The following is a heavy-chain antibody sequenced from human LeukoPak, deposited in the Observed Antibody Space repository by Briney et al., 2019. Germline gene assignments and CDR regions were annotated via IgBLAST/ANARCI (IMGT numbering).Heavy chain of an antibody. CDR3: ARVRDGYNDAYDI. J-gene: IGHJ3*02. V-gene: IGHV1-46*01. D-gene: IGHD5-24*01. Sequence: ASVKVSCKASGYILSSYNMHWVRQAPGQGLEWMGIVNPSGDSTNYAQNFQGRVTMTGDTSTSTVYMELSSLRSEDTAVYYCARVRDGYNDAYDIWGQGTMVTVPS. CDR2: VNPSGDST. CDR1: GYILSSYN.